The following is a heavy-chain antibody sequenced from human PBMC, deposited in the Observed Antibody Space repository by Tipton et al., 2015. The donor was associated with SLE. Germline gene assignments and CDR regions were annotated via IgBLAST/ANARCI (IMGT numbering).Heavy chain of an antibody. CDR2: IYYSGST. CDR1: GGSISSSSYY. Sequence: LRLSCTVSGGSISSSSYYWGWIRQPPGKGLEWIGSIYYSGSTYYNPSLKSRVTISVDTSKNQFSLKLSSVTAADTAVYYCARLIGDPDYYYMDVWGKGTTVTVSS. J-gene: IGHJ6*03. CDR3: ARLIGDPDYYYMDV. D-gene: IGHD7-27*01. V-gene: IGHV4-39*01.